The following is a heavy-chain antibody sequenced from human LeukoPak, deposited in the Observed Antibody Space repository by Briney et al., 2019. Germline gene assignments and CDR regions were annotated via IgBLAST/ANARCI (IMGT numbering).Heavy chain of an antibody. CDR2: IIPILGIA. CDR3: ARDSEYSSSEGVIYYYYMDV. CDR1: GGTFSSYT. J-gene: IGHJ6*03. Sequence: GASVKVSCKASGGTFSSYTISWVRQAPGQGLEWMRRIIPILGIANYAQKFQGRVTITADKSTSTAYMELSSLRSEDTAVYYCARDSEYSSSEGVIYYYYMDVWGKGTTVTVSS. V-gene: IGHV1-69*04. D-gene: IGHD6-6*01.